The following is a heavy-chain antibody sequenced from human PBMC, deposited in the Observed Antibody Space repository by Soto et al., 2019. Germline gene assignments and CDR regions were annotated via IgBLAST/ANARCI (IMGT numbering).Heavy chain of an antibody. CDR2: IFHSGST. V-gene: IGHV4-4*02. Sequence: SETLSLTCAVSGGSINTNNWWSWVRQPPGKGLEWIGQIFHSGSTNYNPSLESRVTISVDKSKNQFSLKLNSVTAADTAVYYCARLTGDQLITDYWGQGTLVTVSS. CDR3: ARLTGDQLITDY. J-gene: IGHJ4*02. D-gene: IGHD7-27*01. CDR1: GGSINTNNW.